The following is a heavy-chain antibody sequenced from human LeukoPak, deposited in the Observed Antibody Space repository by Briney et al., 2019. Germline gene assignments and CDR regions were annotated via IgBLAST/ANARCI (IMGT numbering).Heavy chain of an antibody. J-gene: IGHJ4*02. Sequence: GASVKVSCKASGYTFTSYGISWVRQAPGQGLEWMGWISAYNGNTNYAQKLQGRVTMTTDTSTSTAYMELRSLRSDDTAVYYCARGEVGDTAMVTLDYWGQRTLVTVSS. CDR1: GYTFTSYG. CDR2: ISAYNGNT. D-gene: IGHD5-18*01. V-gene: IGHV1-18*04. CDR3: ARGEVGDTAMVTLDY.